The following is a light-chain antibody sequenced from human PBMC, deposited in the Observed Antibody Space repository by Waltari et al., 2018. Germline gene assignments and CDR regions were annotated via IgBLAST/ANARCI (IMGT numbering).Light chain of an antibody. CDR1: PSDVGRYKL. Sequence: QSALTQPASVSGPPGTSITISCTGTPSDVGRYKLVSWYQHHPGNAPKLMICEVIKRPSGVSNRFSGSKSGNTASLTISGLQAEDEADYYCCSYAGSGTYVFGTGTKVTVL. V-gene: IGLV2-23*02. CDR2: EVI. J-gene: IGLJ1*01. CDR3: CSYAGSGTYV.